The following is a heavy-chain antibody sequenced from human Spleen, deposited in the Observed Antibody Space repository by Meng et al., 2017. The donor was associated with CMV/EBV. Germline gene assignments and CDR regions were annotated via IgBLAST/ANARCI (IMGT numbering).Heavy chain of an antibody. Sequence: GESLKISCAASGFNFRSYGMHWVRQAPGKGLEWVTFISFDGHNIEYADSVKGRFTVSRDNSKNTLFLQMNSLRSEDTAVYYCAKDLMVRGLREDVWGQGTTVTVSS. J-gene: IGHJ6*02. CDR2: ISFDGHNI. CDR1: GFNFRSYG. V-gene: IGHV3-30*02. D-gene: IGHD3-10*01. CDR3: AKDLMVRGLREDV.